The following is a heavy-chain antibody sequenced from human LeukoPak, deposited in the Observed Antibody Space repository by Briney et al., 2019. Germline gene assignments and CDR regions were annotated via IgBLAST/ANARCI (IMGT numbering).Heavy chain of an antibody. D-gene: IGHD3-9*01. CDR2: INPNSGGT. CDR1: GYTFTGYY. CDR3: ARDQIERYYDILTGYYNGD. Sequence: GASVKVSCKASGYTFTGYYMHWVRQAPGQGLEGMGWINPNSGGTNYAQKFQGRVTITTDESTSTAYLELSTLRSEDTAVYYCARDQIERYYDILTGYYNGDWGQGTLVTVSS. J-gene: IGHJ4*02. V-gene: IGHV1-2*02.